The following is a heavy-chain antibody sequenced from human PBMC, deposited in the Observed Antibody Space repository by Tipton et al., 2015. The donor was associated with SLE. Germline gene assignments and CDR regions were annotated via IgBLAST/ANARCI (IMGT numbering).Heavy chain of an antibody. J-gene: IGHJ5*02. CDR1: GGSFSGYY. CDR2: INHSGST. Sequence: TLSLTCAVYGGSFSGYYWSWIRQPPGKGLEWIGEINHSGSTNYNPSLKSRVTISVDTSKNQFSLKLSSVTAADTAVYYCARGDSSSSGGWFDPWGQGTLVTVSS. V-gene: IGHV4-34*01. D-gene: IGHD6-6*01. CDR3: ARGDSSSSGGWFDP.